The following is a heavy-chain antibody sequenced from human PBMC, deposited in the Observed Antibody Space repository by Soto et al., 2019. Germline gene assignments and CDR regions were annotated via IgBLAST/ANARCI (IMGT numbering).Heavy chain of an antibody. V-gene: IGHV3-74*01. D-gene: IGHD2-15*01. CDR2: INSDGSST. CDR3: ARPVINCSGGSCFDS. CDR1: GFTFSSYW. J-gene: IGHJ5*01. Sequence: GGSLRLSCAASGFTFSSYWMHWVRQAPGKGLVWVSRINSDGSSTSYADSVKGRFTISRDNAKNTLYLQMNSLRAEDTAVYYCARPVINCSGGSCFDSWGQQTVLTISS.